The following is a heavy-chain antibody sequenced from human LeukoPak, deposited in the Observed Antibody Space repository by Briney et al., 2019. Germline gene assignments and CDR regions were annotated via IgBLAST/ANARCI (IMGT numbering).Heavy chain of an antibody. D-gene: IGHD4-17*01. CDR2: IYHSGST. J-gene: IGHJ4*02. CDR1: GGSISSGGYY. CDR3: ARGNDGDYGY. Sequence: SETLSLTCTVSGGSISSGGYYWSWIRQPPGKGLEWIGYIYHSGSTYYNPSLKSRVTISVDRSKNQFSLKLSSVTAADTAVYYCARGNDGDYGYWGQGTLVTVSS. V-gene: IGHV4-30-2*01.